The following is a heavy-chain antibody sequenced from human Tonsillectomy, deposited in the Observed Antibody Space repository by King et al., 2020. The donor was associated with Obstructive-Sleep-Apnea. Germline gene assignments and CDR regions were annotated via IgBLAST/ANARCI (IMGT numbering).Heavy chain of an antibody. V-gene: IGHV3-9*01. CDR3: AKDSQWLVQGSRGRPTD. D-gene: IGHD6-19*01. CDR1: GFTFDDYA. CDR2: VSWHSGTK. J-gene: IGHJ4*02. Sequence: VQLVESGGGLVQPGRSLRLSCAASGFTFDDYAMHWVRQAPGKGLEWVSGVSWHSGTKGYADSVKGRFTISRDNAKNSLYLQMNNLRAEDTAFYYCAKDSQWLVQGSRGRPTDWGQGTLVTVSS.